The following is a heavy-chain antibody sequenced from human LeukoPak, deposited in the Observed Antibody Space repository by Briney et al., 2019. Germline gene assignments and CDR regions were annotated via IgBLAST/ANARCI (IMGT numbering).Heavy chain of an antibody. CDR1: GFTFNKYA. V-gene: IGHV3-23*01. D-gene: IGHD3-22*01. J-gene: IGHJ4*02. Sequence: PGGSLRLPCAASGFTFNKYAMNWVRQAPGKGLEWVSAISGSGGSTYYADSVKGRFTISRDNSKNTLYLQMNSLRAEDTAVYYCAKGGHYYYDSSAYYFDWGQGTLVTVSS. CDR2: ISGSGGST. CDR3: AKGGHYYYDSSAYYFD.